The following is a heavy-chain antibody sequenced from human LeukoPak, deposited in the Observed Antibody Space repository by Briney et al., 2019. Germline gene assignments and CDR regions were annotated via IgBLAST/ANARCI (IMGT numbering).Heavy chain of an antibody. J-gene: IGHJ4*02. CDR1: GYTFTGYY. V-gene: IGHV1-2*06. Sequence: ASVKVSCKASGYTFTGYYMHWVRQAPGQGLEWMGRINPNSGGTNYAQKFQGRVTMTRDTSISTAYMELSRLRSDDTAVYYCARDWSVVGATDFDYWGQGTLVTVSS. CDR2: INPNSGGT. D-gene: IGHD1-26*01. CDR3: ARDWSVVGATDFDY.